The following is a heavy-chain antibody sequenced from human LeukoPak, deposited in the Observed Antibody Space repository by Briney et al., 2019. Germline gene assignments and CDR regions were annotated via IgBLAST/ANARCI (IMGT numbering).Heavy chain of an antibody. CDR2: TYYRSKWYN. Sequence: SQTLSLTCVISGDSVSSNSAAWNWIRQFPSRGLEWLGRTYYRSKWYNDYAVSVKSRIIINPDTSKNQFSLQLNSVTPEDTAVYYCAGIYSYFNSWGQGTLVTVSS. CDR3: AGIYSYFNS. J-gene: IGHJ4*02. D-gene: IGHD3-10*01. CDR1: GDSVSSNSAA. V-gene: IGHV6-1*01.